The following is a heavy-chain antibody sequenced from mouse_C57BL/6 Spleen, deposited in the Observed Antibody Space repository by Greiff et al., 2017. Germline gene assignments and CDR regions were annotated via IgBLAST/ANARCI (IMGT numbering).Heavy chain of an antibody. Sequence: EVKLQESGGGLVKPGGSLKLSCAASGFTFSDYGMHWVRQAPEKGLEWVAYISSGSSTIYYADTVKGRFTISRDNAKNTLFLQMTSLRSEDTAMYYCARHWDGAMDYWGQGTSVTVSS. J-gene: IGHJ4*01. CDR2: ISSGSSTI. CDR3: ARHWDGAMDY. CDR1: GFTFSDYG. D-gene: IGHD4-1*01. V-gene: IGHV5-17*01.